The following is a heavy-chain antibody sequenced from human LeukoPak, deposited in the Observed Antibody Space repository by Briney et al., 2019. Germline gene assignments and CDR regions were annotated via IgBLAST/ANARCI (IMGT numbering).Heavy chain of an antibody. J-gene: IGHJ4*02. CDR3: ARDHNYAFDN. CDR1: GFIFSDYS. V-gene: IGHV3-48*04. Sequence: GGSLRLSCAASGFIFSDYSMNWVRQAPGKGLEWISYIGVSSGNTKYADSVKGRFTISGDNAKNSLYLQMNSLRVEDTAVYYCARDHNYAFDNWGQGTLVTVSS. CDR2: IGVSSGNT. D-gene: IGHD1-1*01.